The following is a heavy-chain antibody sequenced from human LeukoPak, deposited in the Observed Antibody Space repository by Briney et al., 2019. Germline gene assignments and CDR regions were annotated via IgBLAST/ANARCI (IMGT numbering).Heavy chain of an antibody. D-gene: IGHD3-3*01. CDR3: AKGIRFLEGSYYYYYMDV. J-gene: IGHJ6*03. CDR2: ISGSGGST. V-gene: IGHV3-23*01. CDR1: GFTFSSYA. Sequence: PGRSLGLSCAASGFTFSSYAMSWVRQAPGKGLEWVSAISGSGGSTYYADSVKGRFTISRDNSKNTLYLQMNSLRAEDTAVYYCAKGIRFLEGSYYYYYMDVWGKGTTVTVSS.